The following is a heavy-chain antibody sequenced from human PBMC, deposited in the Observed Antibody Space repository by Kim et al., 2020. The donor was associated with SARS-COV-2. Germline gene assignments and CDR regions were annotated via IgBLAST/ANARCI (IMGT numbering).Heavy chain of an antibody. CDR2: IYYSGST. CDR1: GGSISSGGYY. V-gene: IGHV4-31*03. CDR3: ARGYDILTGYYRRDWFDP. J-gene: IGHJ5*02. D-gene: IGHD3-9*01. Sequence: SETLSLTCTVSGGSISSGGYYWSWIRQHPGKGLEWIGYIYYSGSTYYNPSLKSRVTISVDTSKNQFSLKLSSVTAADTAVYYCARGYDILTGYYRRDWFDPWGQGTLVTVSS.